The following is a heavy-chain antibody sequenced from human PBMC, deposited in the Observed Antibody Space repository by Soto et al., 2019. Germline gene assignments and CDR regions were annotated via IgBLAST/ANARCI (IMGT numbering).Heavy chain of an antibody. Sequence: QVQLQESGPGLVKPSETLSLTCTVSGGSIRSYYWSWIRQPPGKGLEWIGYIYYSGSTNYNPSLKSRVTISVDTSKNQFSLKLSSVTAADTAVYYCVRRYGYSFDYWGQGTLVTVSS. J-gene: IGHJ4*02. V-gene: IGHV4-59*01. CDR3: VRRYGYSFDY. D-gene: IGHD5-18*01. CDR2: IYYSGST. CDR1: GGSIRSYY.